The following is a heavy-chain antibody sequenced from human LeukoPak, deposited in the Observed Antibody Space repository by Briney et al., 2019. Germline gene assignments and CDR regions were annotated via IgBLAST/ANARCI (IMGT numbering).Heavy chain of an antibody. CDR3: AKGSSGYFADL. D-gene: IGHD3-22*01. CDR1: GFSFSSYA. J-gene: IGHJ5*02. CDR2: ISGSGGST. Sequence: GGSLRLSCAASGFSFSSYAMSWVRQAPGKGLEWVSAISGSGGSTYYADSVKGRFTISRDNSKNTLFLQMNSLRAEDTALYYCAKGSSGYFADLWGQGTLVTVSS. V-gene: IGHV3-23*01.